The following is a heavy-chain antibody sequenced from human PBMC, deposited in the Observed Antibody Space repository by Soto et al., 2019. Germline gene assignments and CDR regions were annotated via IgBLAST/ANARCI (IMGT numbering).Heavy chain of an antibody. CDR1: GGSISSYY. CDR2: IYYSGST. J-gene: IGHJ4*02. CDR3: ARLTMFGELSN. V-gene: IGHV4-59*01. D-gene: IGHD3-10*02. Sequence: PSETPSLTCTVSGGSISSYYWSWIRQPPGKGLEWIGYIYYSGSTNYNPSLKSRVTISVDTSKNQFSLKLSSVTAADTAVYYCARLTMFGELSNWGQGTLVTVSS.